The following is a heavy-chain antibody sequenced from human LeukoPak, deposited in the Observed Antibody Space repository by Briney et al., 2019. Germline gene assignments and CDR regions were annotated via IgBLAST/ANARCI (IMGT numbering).Heavy chain of an antibody. CDR1: GFTFGEYA. Sequence: GGSLRLSCTASGFTFGEYATSWVRQAPGKGLEWVAVISYDGSNKYYADSVKGRFTISRDNSKNTLYLQMNSLRAEDTAVYSCAKVGGGATTVTTFYYYYMDVWGKGTTVTVSS. J-gene: IGHJ6*03. V-gene: IGHV3-30*04. CDR3: AKVGGGATTVTTFYYYYMDV. CDR2: ISYDGSNK. D-gene: IGHD4-11*01.